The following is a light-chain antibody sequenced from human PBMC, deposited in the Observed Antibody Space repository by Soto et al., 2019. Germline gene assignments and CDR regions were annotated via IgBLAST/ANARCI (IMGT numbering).Light chain of an antibody. Sequence: QSALTQPASVSGSPGQSITISCTGTSSDVGAYNYDSWYQQYPGEAPKVIIYDVSHRPAGVSNRFSGSKSGNTASLTISGLQTQDEAYSYCSSYTSATTYVFGTG. CDR1: SSDVGAYNY. CDR2: DVS. J-gene: IGLJ1*01. V-gene: IGLV2-14*01. CDR3: SSYTSATTYV.